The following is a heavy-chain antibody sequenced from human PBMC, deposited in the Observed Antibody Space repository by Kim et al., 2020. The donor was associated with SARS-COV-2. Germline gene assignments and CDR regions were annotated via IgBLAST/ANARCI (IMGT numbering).Heavy chain of an antibody. CDR3: AKFQKSRIAVAGPLYYYYGMDV. V-gene: IGHV3-33*06. J-gene: IGHJ6*02. D-gene: IGHD6-19*01. CDR1: GFTFSSYG. Sequence: GGSLRLSCAASGFTFSSYGMHWVRQAPGKGLEWVAVIWYDGSNKYYADSVKGRFTISRDNSKNTLYLQMNSLRAEDTAVYYCAKFQKSRIAVAGPLYYYYGMDVWGQGTTVTVSS. CDR2: IWYDGSNK.